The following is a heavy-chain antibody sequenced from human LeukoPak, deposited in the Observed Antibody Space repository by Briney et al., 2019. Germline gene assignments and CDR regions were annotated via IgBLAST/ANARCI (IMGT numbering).Heavy chain of an antibody. Sequence: GGSLRLSCAASGFTFSSYAMNWVRRAPGKGLEWVSSISGGAGGAAYADSVKGRFTMSRDNSKNTLYLQMNSLRAEDTAVYYCAKDGGYGSGSYYPDYWGQGTLVTVSS. CDR3: AKDGGYGSGSYYPDY. CDR1: GFTFSSYA. J-gene: IGHJ4*02. V-gene: IGHV3-23*01. CDR2: ISGGAGGA. D-gene: IGHD3-10*01.